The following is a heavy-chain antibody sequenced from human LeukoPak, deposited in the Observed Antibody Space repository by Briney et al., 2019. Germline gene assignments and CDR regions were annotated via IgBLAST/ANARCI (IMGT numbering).Heavy chain of an antibody. D-gene: IGHD1-26*01. J-gene: IGHJ4*02. CDR3: AGLTNGALFDY. CDR2: INHSGST. Sequence: PSETLSLTCAVYGGSVSGYYWSWIRQPPGKGLEWIGEINHSGSTNYNPSLKSRVTISVDTSKNQFSLKLSSVTAADTAVYYCAGLTNGALFDYWGQGTLVTVSS. V-gene: IGHV4-34*01. CDR1: GGSVSGYY.